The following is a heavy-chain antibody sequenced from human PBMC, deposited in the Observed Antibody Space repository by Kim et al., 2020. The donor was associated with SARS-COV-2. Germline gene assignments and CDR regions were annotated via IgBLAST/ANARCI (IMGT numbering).Heavy chain of an antibody. J-gene: IGHJ6*03. V-gene: IGHV1-2*06. CDR3: ARVRPFHHYYYMDV. Sequence: ASVKVSCKASGYTFTGYYMHWVRQAPGQGLEWMGRINPNSGGTNYAQKFQGRVTMTRDTSISTAYMELSRLRSDDTAVYYCARVRPFHHYYYMDVWGKGTTVTVSS. D-gene: IGHD3-3*02. CDR2: INPNSGGT. CDR1: GYTFTGYY.